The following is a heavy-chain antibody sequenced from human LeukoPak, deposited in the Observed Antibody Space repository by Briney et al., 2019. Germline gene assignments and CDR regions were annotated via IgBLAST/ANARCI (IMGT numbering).Heavy chain of an antibody. Sequence: ASVKVSCKASGGTFSGYAISWVRQAPGQGLEWMGGIIPIFGTANYAQKFQGRVTITADESTSTAFMELSSLRSEDTAVYYCARAEDSSHCSSTSCYGVWFDPWGQGTLVTVSS. CDR2: IIPIFGTA. V-gene: IGHV1-69*13. CDR3: ARAEDSSHCSSTSCYGVWFDP. D-gene: IGHD2-2*01. CDR1: GGTFSGYA. J-gene: IGHJ5*02.